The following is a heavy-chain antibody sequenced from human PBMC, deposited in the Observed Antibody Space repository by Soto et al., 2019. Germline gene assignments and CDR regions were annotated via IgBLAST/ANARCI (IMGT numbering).Heavy chain of an antibody. Sequence: ASVKVSCNASGYTSTGYYMHWVRQAPGQGLEWMGWTNPNSGGTNYVQKFQGRVTMTRDTSISTAYMELSRLRSDDTAVYYCARLTVPLDIVVLPAASYDYWGQGTLVPACS. V-gene: IGHV1-2*02. CDR1: GYTSTGYY. CDR3: ARLTVPLDIVVLPAASYDY. J-gene: IGHJ4*02. D-gene: IGHD2-2*01. CDR2: TNPNSGGT.